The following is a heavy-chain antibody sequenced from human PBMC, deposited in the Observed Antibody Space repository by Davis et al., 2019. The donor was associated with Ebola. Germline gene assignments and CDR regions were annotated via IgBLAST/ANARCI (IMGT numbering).Heavy chain of an antibody. V-gene: IGHV3-23*01. CDR1: GFTFSNYV. J-gene: IGHJ3*02. D-gene: IGHD3-3*01. CDR2: VGGSGDTT. Sequence: GESLKISCVASGFTFSNYVMSWVRQAPGKGLEWVSSVGGSGDTTYYADSVKGRFTISRDDSKNTAYLQMNSLKTEDTAVYYCTRTRSIGVVPAFDIWGQGTMVTVSS. CDR3: TRTRSIGVVPAFDI.